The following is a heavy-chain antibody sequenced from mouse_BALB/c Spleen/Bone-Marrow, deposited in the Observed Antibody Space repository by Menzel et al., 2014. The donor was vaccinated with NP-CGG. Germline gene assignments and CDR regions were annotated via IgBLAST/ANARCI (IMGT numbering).Heavy chain of an antibody. CDR3: VRAPPITSVVTRDY. CDR1: GYPFTDYN. D-gene: IGHD1-1*01. CDR2: IYPHTSDT. Sequence: DVHLVESGPELVKPGASVKISCKASGYPFTDYNMHWVKQSHGKSLEWIGYIYPHTSDTGYNQKFRNKATLTVDISSSTAYMVLRSLTSEDSAVYYCVRAPPITSVVTRDYWGQGTTLTVSS. V-gene: IGHV1S29*02. J-gene: IGHJ2*01.